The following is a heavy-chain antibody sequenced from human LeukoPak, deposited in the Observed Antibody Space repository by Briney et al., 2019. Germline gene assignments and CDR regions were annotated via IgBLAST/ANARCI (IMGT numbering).Heavy chain of an antibody. Sequence: PGGSLRLSCAASGFTFSSYAMHWVRQAPGKGLEYVSAISSNGGSTYYANSVKGRFTISRDNSKNTLYLQMGSLRAEDMAVYYCARGPRGSGFDYWGQGTLVTVSS. CDR2: ISSNGGST. J-gene: IGHJ4*02. CDR3: ARGPRGSGFDY. V-gene: IGHV3-64*01. CDR1: GFTFSSYA. D-gene: IGHD3-10*01.